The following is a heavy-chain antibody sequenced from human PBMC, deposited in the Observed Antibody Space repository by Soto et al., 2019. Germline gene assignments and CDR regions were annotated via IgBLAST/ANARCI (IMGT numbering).Heavy chain of an antibody. Sequence: PGESLKISCAASGFTFSSYAMSWVRQAPGKGLEWVSVISGSGGSTYYADSVKGRFTISRDNSKNTLYLQMNSLRAEDTAVYYCAKDIPESGSYNYYGMDVWGQGTTVTVSS. CDR1: GFTFSSYA. V-gene: IGHV3-23*01. D-gene: IGHD3-10*01. J-gene: IGHJ6*02. CDR2: ISGSGGST. CDR3: AKDIPESGSYNYYGMDV.